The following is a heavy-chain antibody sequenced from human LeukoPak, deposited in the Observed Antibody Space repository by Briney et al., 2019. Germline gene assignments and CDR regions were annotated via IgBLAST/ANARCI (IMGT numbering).Heavy chain of an antibody. Sequence: GSSVKVSCKASGGTFSSYAISWVRQAPGQGLEWMGGIIPIFGTANYAQKFQGRVTITTDESTSTAYMELSSLRSEDTAVYYCARGSSWSGYDQYFDYWGQGTLVTVSS. CDR2: IIPIFGTA. CDR1: GGTFSSYA. V-gene: IGHV1-69*05. D-gene: IGHD3-3*01. J-gene: IGHJ4*02. CDR3: ARGSSWSGYDQYFDY.